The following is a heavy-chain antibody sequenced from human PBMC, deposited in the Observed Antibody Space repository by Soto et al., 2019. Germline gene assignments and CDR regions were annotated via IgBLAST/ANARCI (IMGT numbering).Heavy chain of an antibody. D-gene: IGHD6-19*01. CDR1: GFTFSSYA. CDR3: ANKGIAVAGAFDI. J-gene: IGHJ3*02. CDR2: ISGSGGNT. Sequence: GGSLRLSCAASGFTFSSYAMSWVRQAPGKGLEWVSAISGSGGNTYYADSVKGRFTISRDNSKNTLYLQMNSLRAEDTAVYYCANKGIAVAGAFDIWGQGTMVTVSS. V-gene: IGHV3-23*01.